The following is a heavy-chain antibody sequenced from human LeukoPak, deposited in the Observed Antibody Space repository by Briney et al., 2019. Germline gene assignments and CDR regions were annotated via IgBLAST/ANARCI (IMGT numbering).Heavy chain of an antibody. Sequence: ASVKVSCKVSGYTLTELSMHWVRQAPGKGLEWMGGFDPEDGETIYAQKFQGRVTMTEDTSTDTAYMEPSSLRSEDTAVYYCATRAWAHFDWLLSWGQGTLVTVSS. J-gene: IGHJ5*02. D-gene: IGHD3-9*01. CDR2: FDPEDGET. V-gene: IGHV1-24*01. CDR1: GYTLTELS. CDR3: ATRAWAHFDWLLS.